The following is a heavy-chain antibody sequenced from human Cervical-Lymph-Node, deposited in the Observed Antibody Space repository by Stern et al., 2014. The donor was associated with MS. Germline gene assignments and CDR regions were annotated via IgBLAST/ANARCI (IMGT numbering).Heavy chain of an antibody. V-gene: IGHV3-33*01. CDR1: GFTFSSYG. J-gene: IGHJ6*02. Sequence: VQLVESGGGVVQPGGSLRLSCAASGFTFSSYGMHWVRQAPGKGLEWVAVIWYDGSKKFYAESVKGRFTISRDNSKNTLFVQMNSLRADDTAVYYCARVRGSGSYYYYGMDVWGQGTSVTVSS. CDR3: ARVRGSGSYYYYGMDV. D-gene: IGHD3-10*01. CDR2: IWYDGSKK.